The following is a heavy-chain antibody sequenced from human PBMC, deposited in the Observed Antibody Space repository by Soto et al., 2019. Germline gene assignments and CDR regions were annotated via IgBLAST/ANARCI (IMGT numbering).Heavy chain of an antibody. Sequence: QVQLVESGGGVVQPGRSLRLSCAASGFTFSSYAMHWVRQAPGKGLEWAAVISYDGTYTYYTDSVKGRFTISRDNSKNTLYLQMNRLRPEDMAVYYCATTGESGTFGRFDYWGQGTLVTVSS. D-gene: IGHD1-26*01. J-gene: IGHJ4*02. V-gene: IGHV3-30*04. CDR3: ATTGESGTFGRFDY. CDR1: GFTFSSYA. CDR2: ISYDGTYT.